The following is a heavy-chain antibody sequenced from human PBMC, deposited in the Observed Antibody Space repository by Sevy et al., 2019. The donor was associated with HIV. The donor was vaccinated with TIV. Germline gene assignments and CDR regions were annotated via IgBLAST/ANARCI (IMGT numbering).Heavy chain of an antibody. CDR2: ISYDGSNK. V-gene: IGHV3-30*18. Sequence: GGSLRLSCAASGFTFSSYGMHWVRQAPGKGLEWVAVISYDGSNKYYADSVKGRFTISRDNSKNTLYLQMNSLRAEDTAVYYCAKDGPPPIVGGSYWNYYFDYWGQGTLVTVSS. D-gene: IGHD3-10*01. J-gene: IGHJ4*02. CDR1: GFTFSSYG. CDR3: AKDGPPPIVGGSYWNYYFDY.